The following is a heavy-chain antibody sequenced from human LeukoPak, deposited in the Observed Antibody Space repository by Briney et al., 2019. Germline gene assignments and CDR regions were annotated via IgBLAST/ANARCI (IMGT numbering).Heavy chain of an antibody. Sequence: QSGGSLRLSCAASGFDFSAYEMNWVRQAPGKGLEWVSYFAGSDTTTYYADSVKGRFTISRDNAKNSLYLQMNSLRAEDTALYYCATLGYHLDSWGQGTLVTVSS. J-gene: IGHJ4*02. CDR1: GFDFSAYE. V-gene: IGHV3-48*03. D-gene: IGHD3-22*01. CDR3: ATLGYHLDS. CDR2: FAGSDTTT.